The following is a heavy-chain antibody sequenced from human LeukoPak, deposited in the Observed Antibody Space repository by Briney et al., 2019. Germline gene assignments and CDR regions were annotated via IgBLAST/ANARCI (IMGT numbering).Heavy chain of an antibody. V-gene: IGHV1-2*02. CDR2: INPNSGGT. CDR3: ASSKRHGSHYYDSSGQH. CDR1: GYTFTGYY. D-gene: IGHD3-22*01. Sequence: ASVKVSCKASGYTFTGYYMHWVRQAPGQGLEWMGWINPNSGGTNYAQKFQGRVTMTRDTSISTAYMELSRLRSEDTAVYYCASSKRHGSHYYDSSGQHWGQGTLVTVSS. J-gene: IGHJ4*02.